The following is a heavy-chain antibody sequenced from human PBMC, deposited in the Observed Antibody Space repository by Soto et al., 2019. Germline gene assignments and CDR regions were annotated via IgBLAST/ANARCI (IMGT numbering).Heavy chain of an antibody. D-gene: IGHD2-15*01. V-gene: IGHV4-34*02. CDR1: GASFSGHY. J-gene: IGHJ4*02. CDR2: INHRGTT. Sequence: QVQLQQWGAGLLKSSETLSLTCAFYGASFSGHYWSWIRQAPGKGLEWIGEINHRGTTNYNPSLKSRVTISADTAKDQFSLKLSSVTAADTAVYFCARGVEMAATYFDPWGQGTLVSVSS. CDR3: ARGVEMAATYFDP.